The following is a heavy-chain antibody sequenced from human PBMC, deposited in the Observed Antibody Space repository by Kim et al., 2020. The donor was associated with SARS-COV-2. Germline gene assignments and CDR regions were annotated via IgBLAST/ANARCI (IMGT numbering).Heavy chain of an antibody. CDR2: ISSSGSTI. CDR3: ARDRPGITICGVVIRDPLSDV. D-gene: IGHD3-3*01. J-gene: IGHJ6*02. V-gene: IGHV3-48*03. Sequence: GGSLRLSCAASGFTFSSYEMNWVRQAPGKGLEWVSYISSSGSTIYYADSVKGRFTISRDNAKNSLYLQMNSLRTEDTAVYYCARDRPGITICGVVIRDPLSDVWGQGTTVTVSS. CDR1: GFTFSSYE.